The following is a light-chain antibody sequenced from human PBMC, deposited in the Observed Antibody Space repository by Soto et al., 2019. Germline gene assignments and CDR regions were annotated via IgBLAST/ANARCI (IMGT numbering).Light chain of an antibody. V-gene: IGLV2-14*01. Sequence: QSALTQPASVSGSRGQSITISCTGTSSDVGXXNCVSXYQQHPGKAPKLMIYEVRNRPSGDCHRSSGSKSGNTASLTIAGLQAEDEADYYCSSYTSSSTPYVLGTGTKVSV. CDR3: SSYTSSSTPYV. CDR1: SSDVGXXNC. CDR2: EVR. J-gene: IGLJ1*01.